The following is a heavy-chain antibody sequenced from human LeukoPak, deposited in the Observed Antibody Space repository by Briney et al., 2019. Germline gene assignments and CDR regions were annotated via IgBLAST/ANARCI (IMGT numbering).Heavy chain of an antibody. CDR1: GASVSSGGSS. CDR3: ARDSYGLGSNYFDP. V-gene: IGHV4-30-2*01. Sequence: SQTLSLTCAVTGASVSSGGSSWAWIRQPPGKGLEWIGYIYHIVNTFYNPSLQSRVTISVDRAKNQVSLRLTSVAAADTAVYYCARDSYGLGSNYFDPWGQGTQVTVSS. J-gene: IGHJ5*02. D-gene: IGHD3-10*01. CDR2: IYHIVNT.